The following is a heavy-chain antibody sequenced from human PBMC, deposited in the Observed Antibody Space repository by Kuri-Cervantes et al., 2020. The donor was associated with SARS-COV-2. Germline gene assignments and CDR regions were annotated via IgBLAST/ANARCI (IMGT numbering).Heavy chain of an antibody. CDR3: ARDREQLVARAYYYYYYMDV. V-gene: IGHV1-69*04. CDR2: VIPILGTA. Sequence: SVKVSCKASGGTFSSYAISWVRQAPGQGLEWMGRVIPILGTANYAQKFQGRVTITADKSTSTAYMELSSLRSEDTAVYYCARDREQLVARAYYYYYYMDVWGKGTTVTVSS. CDR1: GGTFSSYA. J-gene: IGHJ6*03. D-gene: IGHD6-13*01.